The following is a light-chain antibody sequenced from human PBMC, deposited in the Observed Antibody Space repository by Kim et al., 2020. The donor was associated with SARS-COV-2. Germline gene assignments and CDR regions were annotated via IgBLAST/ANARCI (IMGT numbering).Light chain of an antibody. J-gene: IGKJ1*01. V-gene: IGKV3-15*01. Sequence: GTPRGTATHASSDSQSVSSKLAWYQKKPSQTPRLIIYGASNRATGIPARFSGSGSGTEFTLTISSLQSEDFAVYYCKQYNNRNRTFGQGTKVDIK. CDR1: QSVSSK. CDR3: KQYNNRNRT. CDR2: GAS.